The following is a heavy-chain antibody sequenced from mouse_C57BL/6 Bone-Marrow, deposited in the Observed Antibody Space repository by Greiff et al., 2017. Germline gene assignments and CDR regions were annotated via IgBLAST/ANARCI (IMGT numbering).Heavy chain of an antibody. Sequence: VQLQQPGAELVKPGASVKMSCKASGYTFTSYWITWVKQRPGQGLEWIGEIYPGSGSTNYNEKFKSKATLTVDTSSSTAYMQLSSLTSEDSAVYYCARYYDYDEVDYWGQGTALTVSS. V-gene: IGHV1-55*01. CDR1: GYTFTSYW. CDR2: IYPGSGST. CDR3: ARYYDYDEVDY. J-gene: IGHJ2*01. D-gene: IGHD2-4*01.